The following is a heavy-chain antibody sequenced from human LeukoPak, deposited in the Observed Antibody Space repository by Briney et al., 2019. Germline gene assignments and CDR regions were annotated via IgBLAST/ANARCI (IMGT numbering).Heavy chain of an antibody. V-gene: IGHV4-59*01. CDR2: IYYSGST. CDR1: GGSISRYY. J-gene: IGHJ4*02. CDR3: ASSIAARPTHFDY. Sequence: SETLSLTCTVSGGSISRYYWSWIRQPPGKGLEWIGYIYYSGSTNYNPSLKSRVTISVDTSKNQFSLKLSSVTAADTAVYYCASSIAARPTHFDYWGQGTLVTVSS. D-gene: IGHD6-6*01.